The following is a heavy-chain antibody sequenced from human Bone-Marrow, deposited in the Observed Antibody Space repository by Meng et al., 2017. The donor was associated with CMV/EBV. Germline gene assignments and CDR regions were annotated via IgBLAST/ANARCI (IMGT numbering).Heavy chain of an antibody. V-gene: IGHV3-11*04. CDR1: GFTFSDYY. CDR3: ASALRAGYSYARGEGGY. D-gene: IGHD5-18*01. Sequence: GGSLRLSCAASGFTFSDYYMSWIRQAPGKGLEWVSYISSSGNNIYYADSVKGRFTISRDNARNSLYLQMNSLRAEDTALYYCASALRAGYSYARGEGGYWGQGTLVTVSS. J-gene: IGHJ4*02. CDR2: ISSSGNNI.